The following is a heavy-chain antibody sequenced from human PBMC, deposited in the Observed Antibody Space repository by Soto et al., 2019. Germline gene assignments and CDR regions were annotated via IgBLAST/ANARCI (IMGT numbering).Heavy chain of an antibody. V-gene: IGHV3-7*01. CDR1: GFTVSSNY. D-gene: IGHD6-13*01. J-gene: IGHJ6*02. CDR3: ARDWWQQLENRYYYCGMDV. CDR2: IKLDGSDK. Sequence: GGSLRLSCAASGFTVSSNYMSWVRQAPGKGLEWVANIKLDGSDKYYVDSVKGRFTISRDNAKNSLYLQMNSLRAEDTAVYYCARDWWQQLENRYYYCGMDVWGQGTTVTVSS.